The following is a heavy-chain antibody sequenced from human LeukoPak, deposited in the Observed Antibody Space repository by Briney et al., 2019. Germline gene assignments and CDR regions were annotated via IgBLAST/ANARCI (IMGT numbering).Heavy chain of an antibody. Sequence: GGSLRLSCAASGFTFSSYGVHWVRQAPGKGLEWVAFIRYDGSNKYYADSVKGRFTISRDNSKNTLYLQMNSLRAEDTAVYYCAGTYYDILTGYFGFDYWGQGTLVTVSS. CDR3: AGTYYDILTGYFGFDY. J-gene: IGHJ4*02. V-gene: IGHV3-30*02. D-gene: IGHD3-9*01. CDR2: IRYDGSNK. CDR1: GFTFSSYG.